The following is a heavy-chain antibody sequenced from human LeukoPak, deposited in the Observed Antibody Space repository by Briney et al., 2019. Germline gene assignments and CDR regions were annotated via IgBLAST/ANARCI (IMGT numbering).Heavy chain of an antibody. V-gene: IGHV4-38-2*01. D-gene: IGHD6-19*01. CDR1: GYSISSGYY. J-gene: IGHJ3*02. CDR2: IYQSGST. CDR3: ATYIAVAAIDASDI. Sequence: SETLSLTCAVSGYSISSGYYWGWIRQPPGKGLEWIGSIYQSGSTYYNPSLKSRVTISVDTSKNQFSLNLSSVTAADTAVYYCATYIAVAAIDASDIWGQGTMVTVSS.